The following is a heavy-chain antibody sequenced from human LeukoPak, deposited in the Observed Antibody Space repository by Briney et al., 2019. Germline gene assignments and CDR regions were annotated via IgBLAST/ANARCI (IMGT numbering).Heavy chain of an antibody. J-gene: IGHJ4*02. CDR2: INPSGGSR. CDR3: VRDRTKYCSSTSCPLDY. V-gene: IGHV1-46*01. D-gene: IGHD2-2*01. CDR1: GYTFTSYY. Sequence: ASVKVSCKASGYTFTSYYMHWVRQAPGQGLEWMGIINPSGGSRSYAQKFQGRVTMTRDTSISTAYMELSRLRSDDTAVYYCVRDRTKYCSSTSCPLDYWGQGTLVTVSS.